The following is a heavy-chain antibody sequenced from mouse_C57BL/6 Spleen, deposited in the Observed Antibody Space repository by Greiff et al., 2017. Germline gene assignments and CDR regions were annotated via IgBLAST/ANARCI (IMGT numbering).Heavy chain of an antibody. CDR2: IHPNSGST. CDR3: ARTASNSHFDD. V-gene: IGHV1-64*01. D-gene: IGHD4-1*01. CDR1: GYTFTSYW. Sequence: QVQLQQPGAELVKPGASVKLSCKASGYTFTSYWMHWVKQRPGQGLEWIGMIHPNSGSTNYNEKFKSKATLTVDKSSSTAYMQLSSLTSEDSAVYYCARTASNSHFDDWGQGTTLTVSS. J-gene: IGHJ2*01.